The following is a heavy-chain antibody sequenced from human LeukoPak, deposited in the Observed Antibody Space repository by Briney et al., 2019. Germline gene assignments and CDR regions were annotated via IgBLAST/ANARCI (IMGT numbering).Heavy chain of an antibody. J-gene: IGHJ4*02. CDR2: INSDGSST. Sequence: GGSLRLSCAASGFTFSSYWMHWVRQAPGKGLVWVSRINSDGSSTSYADSVKGRFTISRDNAKNTLYLQMNSLRAEDTAVYYWARGGEDYLWGRPLDYLGQGTLVTVSS. CDR1: GFTFSSYW. CDR3: ARGGEDYLWGRPLDY. V-gene: IGHV3-74*01. D-gene: IGHD3-16*01.